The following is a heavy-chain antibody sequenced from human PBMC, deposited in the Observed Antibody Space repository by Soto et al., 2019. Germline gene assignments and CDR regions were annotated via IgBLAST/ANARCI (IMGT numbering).Heavy chain of an antibody. CDR1: GFSLSTSGMC. V-gene: IGHV2-70*01. J-gene: IGHJ6*02. Sequence: SGPTLVNPTHTLTLTCTFSGFSLSTSGMCVSWIRQPPGKALEWLALIDWDDDKYYSTSLKTRLTISKDTSKNQVVLTMTNMDPVDTATYYCARIPKAPHYYYGMDVWGQGTTVTVSS. CDR2: IDWDDDK. CDR3: ARIPKAPHYYYGMDV.